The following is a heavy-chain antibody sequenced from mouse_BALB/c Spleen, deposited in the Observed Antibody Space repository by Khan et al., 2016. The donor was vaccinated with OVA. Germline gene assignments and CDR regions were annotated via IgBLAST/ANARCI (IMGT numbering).Heavy chain of an antibody. Sequence: LVESGPELKKPGETVKISCKASGYTFTNYGMNWVKQSPGKALKWMGWINTYTGEPTYADDFKGRFAFSLATSANTAYLQINNLKNENTSTYFCARPPYFSYTLDHWGQGTSVTVSS. V-gene: IGHV9-3-1*01. CDR2: INTYTGEP. CDR1: GYTFTNYG. J-gene: IGHJ4*01. CDR3: ARPPYFSYTLDH. D-gene: IGHD2-10*01.